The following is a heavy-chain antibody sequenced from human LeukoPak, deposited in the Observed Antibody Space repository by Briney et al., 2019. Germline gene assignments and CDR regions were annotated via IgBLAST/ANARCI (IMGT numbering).Heavy chain of an antibody. V-gene: IGHV3-21*01. D-gene: IGHD6-13*01. CDR3: AKAAAGTVNWFDP. CDR2: ISSSSSYI. CDR1: GFTFSSYS. Sequence: PGGSLRLSCAASGFTFSSYSMNWVRQAPGKGLEWVSSISSSSSYIYYADSVKGRFTISRDNAKNSLYLQMNSLRAEDTAVYYCAKAAAGTVNWFDPWGQGTLVTVSS. J-gene: IGHJ5*02.